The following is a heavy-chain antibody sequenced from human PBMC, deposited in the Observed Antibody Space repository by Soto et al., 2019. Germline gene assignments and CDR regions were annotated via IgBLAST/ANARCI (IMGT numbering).Heavy chain of an antibody. V-gene: IGHV1-2*02. D-gene: IGHD3-3*02. Sequence: ASVKVSCKASGYTFSGYYMHWVRQAPGQGLEWMGWINTLSGDASFPQKFQGRLAMTRDTSIDTVFMEVSRLTSDDTAIYYCARSLLNVILPLGYWGQGTLVTVSS. CDR1: GYTFSGYY. CDR2: INTLSGDA. CDR3: ARSLLNVILPLGY. J-gene: IGHJ4*02.